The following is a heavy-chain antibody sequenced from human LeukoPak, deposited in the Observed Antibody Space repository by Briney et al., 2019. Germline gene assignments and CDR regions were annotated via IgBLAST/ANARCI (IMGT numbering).Heavy chain of an antibody. Sequence: PGGSLRLSCAASGFTFSSYEMNWVRQAPGKGLEWVSAISGSGGSTYYADSVKGRFTISRDNSKNTLYLQMNSLRAEDTAVYYCAKRQPQVRRMVATHENWGQGTLVTVSS. CDR1: GFTFSSYE. J-gene: IGHJ4*02. CDR3: AKRQPQVRRMVATHEN. D-gene: IGHD5-12*01. V-gene: IGHV3-23*01. CDR2: ISGSGGST.